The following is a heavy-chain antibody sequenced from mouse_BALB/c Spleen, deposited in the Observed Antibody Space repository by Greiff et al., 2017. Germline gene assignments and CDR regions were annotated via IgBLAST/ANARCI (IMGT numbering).Heavy chain of an antibody. V-gene: IGHV2-5-1*01. CDR3: AKTYYGNYYLFAY. J-gene: IGHJ3*01. Sequence: QVQLKESGPSLVQPSQSLSITCTVSGFSLTSYGVHWVRQSPGKGLEWLGVIWRGGSTDYNAAFMSRLSITKDNSKSQVFFKMNSLQADDTAIYYCAKTYYGNYYLFAYWGQGTLVTVSA. CDR1: GFSLTSYG. D-gene: IGHD2-10*01. CDR2: IWRGGST.